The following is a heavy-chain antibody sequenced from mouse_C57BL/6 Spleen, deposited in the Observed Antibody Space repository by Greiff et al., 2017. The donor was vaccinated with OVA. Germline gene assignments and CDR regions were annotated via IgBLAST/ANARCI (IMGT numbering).Heavy chain of an antibody. Sequence: EVKLMESGGGLVQPGGSLSLSCAASGFTFTDYYMSWVRQPPGKALEWLGFIRNKANGYTTEYSASVKGRFTISRDNSQSILYLQMNALRAEDSATYYCARDGNYYAMDYWGQGTSVTVSS. CDR2: IRNKANGYTT. D-gene: IGHD2-1*01. V-gene: IGHV7-3*01. CDR3: ARDGNYYAMDY. J-gene: IGHJ4*01. CDR1: GFTFTDYY.